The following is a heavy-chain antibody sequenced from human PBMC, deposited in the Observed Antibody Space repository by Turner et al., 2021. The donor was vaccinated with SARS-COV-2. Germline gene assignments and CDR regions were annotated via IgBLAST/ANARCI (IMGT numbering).Heavy chain of an antibody. CDR2: FDPEDGET. J-gene: IGHJ4*02. V-gene: IGHV1-24*01. CDR3: ATGYAYCGGDCSIHY. CDR1: GYTLIELS. D-gene: IGHD2-21*02. Sequence: QVQLVQSGAEVKKPGASVKVSCTVSGYTLIELSMHWVRQAPGKGLEWMGGFDPEDGETISAQKFQGRVTMTEDTSTDTAYMELSSLRSEDTAVYYCATGYAYCGGDCSIHYWGQGTLVTVSS.